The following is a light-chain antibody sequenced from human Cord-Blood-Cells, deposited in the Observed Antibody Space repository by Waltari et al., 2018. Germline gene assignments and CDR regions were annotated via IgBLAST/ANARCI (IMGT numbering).Light chain of an antibody. J-gene: IGLJ2*01. CDR2: QDS. CDR3: QAWDSSTAV. Sequence: SYELTQPPSVSVSPGQTASITCSGDKLGDKYACWYPQKPGQSPVLVLYQDSKRPSGIPERFSGSKSGNTATLTISGTQAMDEADYYCQAWDSSTAVFGGGTKLTVL. V-gene: IGLV3-1*01. CDR1: KLGDKY.